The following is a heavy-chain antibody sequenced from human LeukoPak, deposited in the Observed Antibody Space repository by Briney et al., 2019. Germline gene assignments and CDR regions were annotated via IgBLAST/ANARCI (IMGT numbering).Heavy chain of an antibody. D-gene: IGHD1-26*01. CDR1: GSIFRTYP. V-gene: IGHV3-23*01. J-gene: IGHJ4*02. CDR2: ITGTSDKT. CDR3: AKENPVGGTNYFDY. Sequence: PGGSLRLSCAASGSIFRTYPMSWVRQAPGKGLEWVSAITGTSDKTYYGDSVKGRFTISRDNSKNTLSLQMNSLRPEDTAVYYCAKENPVGGTNYFDYWGQGTLVTVSS.